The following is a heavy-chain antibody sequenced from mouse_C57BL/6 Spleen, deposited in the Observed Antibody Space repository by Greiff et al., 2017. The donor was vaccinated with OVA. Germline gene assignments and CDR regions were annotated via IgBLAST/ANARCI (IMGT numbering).Heavy chain of an antibody. CDR1: GFNIKDYY. J-gene: IGHJ2*01. CDR3: TKDYSELYFDY. V-gene: IGHV14-1*01. CDR2: IDPEDGDT. D-gene: IGHD1-1*01. Sequence: EVQLQQSGAELVRPGASVKLSCTASGFNIKDYYMHWVKQRPEQGLEWIGRIDPEDGDTEYAPKFQGKATMTADTSSNTAYLQLSSLTSEDTAVYYCTKDYSELYFDYWGQGTTLTVSS.